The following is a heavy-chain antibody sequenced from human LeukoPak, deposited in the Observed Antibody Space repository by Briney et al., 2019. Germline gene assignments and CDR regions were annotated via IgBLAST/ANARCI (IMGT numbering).Heavy chain of an antibody. CDR2: IKSKTDGGTT. D-gene: IGHD3-10*01. V-gene: IGHV3-15*01. CDR1: GLTFSNAW. J-gene: IGHJ3*02. CDR3: TTDYGSGSYRGAFDI. Sequence: GGSLRLSCAASGLTFSNAWMSWVRQAPGKGLEWVGRIKSKTDGGTTDYAAPVKGRFTISRDDSKNTLYLQMNSLKTEDTAVYYCTTDYGSGSYRGAFDIWGQGTMVTVSS.